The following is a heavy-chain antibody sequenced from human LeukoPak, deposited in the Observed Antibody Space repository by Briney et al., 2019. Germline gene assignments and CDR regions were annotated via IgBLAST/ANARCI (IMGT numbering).Heavy chain of an antibody. V-gene: IGHV4-59*08. CDR2: IYYSGST. Sequence: SETLSLTCTVSGGSISNYYWSWIRQPPGKGLEWIGYIYYSGSTKYNPSLKSRVSISIDTSKNQFSLRLTSVTAADTAVYYCARQTGSGLFILPGGQGTLVTVSS. CDR1: GGSISNYY. CDR3: ARQTGSGLFILP. J-gene: IGHJ4*02. D-gene: IGHD3/OR15-3a*01.